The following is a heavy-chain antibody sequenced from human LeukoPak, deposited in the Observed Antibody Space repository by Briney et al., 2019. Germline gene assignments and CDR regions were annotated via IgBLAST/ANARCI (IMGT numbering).Heavy chain of an antibody. CDR2: ISSRGSGI. Sequence: GGSLRLSCAASGFTFDDYAMHWVRQAPGKGLEWVSGISSRGSGIYYADSVKGRFTISRDNSKNTLNLQMNSLRVEDTAVYYCAKKGLVGTTDLRAFDYWGQGALVTVSS. J-gene: IGHJ4*02. D-gene: IGHD1-26*01. CDR3: AKKGLVGTTDLRAFDY. V-gene: IGHV3-23*01. CDR1: GFTFDDYA.